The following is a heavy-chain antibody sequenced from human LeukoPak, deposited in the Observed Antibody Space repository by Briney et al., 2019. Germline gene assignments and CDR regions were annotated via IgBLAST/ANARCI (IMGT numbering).Heavy chain of an antibody. CDR1: GGTFSSYA. D-gene: IGHD3-22*01. V-gene: IGHV1-69*06. CDR3: ARLESSGYYPYYFDY. CDR2: IIPIFGTA. J-gene: IGHJ4*02. Sequence: GASVKVSCKASGGTFSSYAISWVRQAPGQGLEWMGGIIPIFGTANYAQKFQGRVTITADKSTSTAYMELSSLRSEDTAVYYCARLESSGYYPYYFDYWGQGTLVTVSS.